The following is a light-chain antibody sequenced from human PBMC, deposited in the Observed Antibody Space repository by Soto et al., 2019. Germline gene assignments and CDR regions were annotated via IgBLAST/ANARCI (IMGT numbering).Light chain of an antibody. Sequence: ILLTQSPATLSLSPGERAALSCWASQSLGTSLAWYQHRPGQAPRLLLLRASNRAAGIPARFSGSGYGTGFTLTISSLEPEDFGTYYCQQRASWPLTFGGGTKVEI. CDR2: RAS. V-gene: IGKV3-11*01. J-gene: IGKJ4*01. CDR3: QQRASWPLT. CDR1: QSLGTS.